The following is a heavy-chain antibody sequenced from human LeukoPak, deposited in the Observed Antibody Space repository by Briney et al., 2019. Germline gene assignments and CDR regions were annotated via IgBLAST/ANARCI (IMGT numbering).Heavy chain of an antibody. V-gene: IGHV3-11*04. CDR3: VFREDSSGEFDR. Sequence: GGSLRLSCGASGFPFSDYYMSWIRQAPGKGLVWVSYLSSSCSTIYYADSVKGRFTISRENARNTLYPQMNSLRAEEKAVCYCVFREDSSGEFDRWVQGSLVTVSS. D-gene: IGHD3-22*01. CDR2: LSSSCSTI. J-gene: IGHJ5*02. CDR1: GFPFSDYY.